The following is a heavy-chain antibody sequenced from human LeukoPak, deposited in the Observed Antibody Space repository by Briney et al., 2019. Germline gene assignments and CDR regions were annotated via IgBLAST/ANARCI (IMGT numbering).Heavy chain of an antibody. V-gene: IGHV1-58*02. CDR1: GFTFSTSA. CDR3: AADNQQITV. Sequence: AVKVSCKASGFTFSTSAMQWVRQARGQRLEWIGWIVLGSGKTNYAQNFQGRVTISRDMSTGTAYMDLSSLRSDDTAGYYCAADNQQITVWGQGTLVTVSS. J-gene: IGHJ4*02. CDR2: IVLGSGKT. D-gene: IGHD1-14*01.